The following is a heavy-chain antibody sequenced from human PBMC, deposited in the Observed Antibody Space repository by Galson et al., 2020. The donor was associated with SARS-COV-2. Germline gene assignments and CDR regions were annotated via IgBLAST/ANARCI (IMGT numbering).Heavy chain of an antibody. CDR2: IGADGRT. D-gene: IGHD3-22*01. J-gene: IGHJ3*01. Sequence: GESPNPPCAAPVFTFRSQDMHWVRQLTGHGLEWVSGIGADGRTYYPDSLKRRFTISRDNARNSLHLQMNSLADGDTAVYYCARDDDSSGMGAFDVWGRGTMVTVSS. CDR3: ARDDDSSGMGAFDV. CDR1: VFTFRSQD. V-gene: IGHV3-13*04.